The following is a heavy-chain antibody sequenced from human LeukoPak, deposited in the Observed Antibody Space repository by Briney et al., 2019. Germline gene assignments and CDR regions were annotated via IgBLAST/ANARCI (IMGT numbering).Heavy chain of an antibody. CDR1: GGSISNTLYY. J-gene: IGHJ4*02. V-gene: IGHV4-39*01. D-gene: IGHD3-10*01. Sequence: ASETLSLTCTVSGGSISNTLYYWAWIRQPPGKGLESIGSIYYSRSTYYSPSLKSRFTISVDTSKNQFSLKLTSVTAADTAVYYCARRKGFGEGYFDSWGQGTLVTVSS. CDR2: IYYSRST. CDR3: ARRKGFGEGYFDS.